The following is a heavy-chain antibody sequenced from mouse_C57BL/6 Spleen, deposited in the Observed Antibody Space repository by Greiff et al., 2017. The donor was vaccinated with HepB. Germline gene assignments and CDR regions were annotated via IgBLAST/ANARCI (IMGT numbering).Heavy chain of an antibody. V-gene: IGHV1-15*01. J-gene: IGHJ1*03. CDR2: IDPETGGT. CDR3: TRKGDFITTVVAHWYFDV. D-gene: IGHD1-1*01. Sequence: VKLQQSGAELVRPGASVTLSCKASGYTFTDYEMHWVKQTPVHGLEWIGAIDPETGGTAYNQKFKGKAILTADKSSSTAYMELRSLTSEDSAVYYCTRKGDFITTVVAHWYFDVWGTGTTVTVSS. CDR1: GYTFTDYE.